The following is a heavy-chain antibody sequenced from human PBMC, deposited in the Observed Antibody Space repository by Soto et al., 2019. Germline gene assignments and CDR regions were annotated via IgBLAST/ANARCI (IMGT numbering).Heavy chain of an antibody. CDR3: ARRARPDFYYMDV. CDR2: ISSNGVGT. CDR1: GFTLSGYA. J-gene: IGHJ6*03. D-gene: IGHD6-6*01. V-gene: IGHV3-64*01. Sequence: EVQLAESGGGLAQPGGSLRLSCAGSGFTLSGYAMDWVRQAPGKGLEYVSGISSNGVGTYYANSVQGRVTISRDNTKNTVYLQMGSLRPEDMAVYYGARRARPDFYYMDVWGKGTTVTVSS.